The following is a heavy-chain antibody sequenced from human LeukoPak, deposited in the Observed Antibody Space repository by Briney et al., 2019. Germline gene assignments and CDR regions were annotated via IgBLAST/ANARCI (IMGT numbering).Heavy chain of an antibody. V-gene: IGHV4-39*07. D-gene: IGHD4-17*01. CDR1: GDSISSSGYY. CDR3: ARETFATVTNLYYFDY. Sequence: PSETLSLTCTVSGDSISSSGYYWGWIRQPPGKGLEWIGSIYYSGSIYYNPSLKSRVTISVDTSKNQFSLKLSSVTAADTAVYYCARETFATVTNLYYFDYWGQGTLVTVSS. CDR2: IYYSGSI. J-gene: IGHJ4*02.